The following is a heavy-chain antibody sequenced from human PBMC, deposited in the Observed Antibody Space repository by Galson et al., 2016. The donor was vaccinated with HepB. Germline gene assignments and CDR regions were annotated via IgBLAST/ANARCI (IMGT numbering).Heavy chain of an antibody. D-gene: IGHD6-19*01. Sequence: SLRLSCAASGFTFDTHAMNWVRQAPGKGLEWVSAISGSGLKTDYADSVKGRFTISRDNSRNTMYLQMNGLRVEDTAVYYCARSPASGWSTDFFDYWGLGTLVTVSS. V-gene: IGHV3-23*01. CDR3: ARSPASGWSTDFFDY. J-gene: IGHJ4*02. CDR1: GFTFDTHA. CDR2: ISGSGLKT.